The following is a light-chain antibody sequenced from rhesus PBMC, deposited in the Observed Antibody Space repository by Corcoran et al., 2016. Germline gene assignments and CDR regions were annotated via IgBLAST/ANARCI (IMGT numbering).Light chain of an antibody. CDR1: QSVSIS. Sequence: EIVMTQSPATLSLSPGERATLSCRASQSVSISLAWYQQKPGQAPRPPIYGASSRAPGIPDRFSGSGSGTDFTLTISSLEPEDVAVYYCLKHSNWPWTFGQGTKVEIK. J-gene: IGKJ1*01. CDR2: GAS. CDR3: LKHSNWPWT. V-gene: IGKV3-24*01.